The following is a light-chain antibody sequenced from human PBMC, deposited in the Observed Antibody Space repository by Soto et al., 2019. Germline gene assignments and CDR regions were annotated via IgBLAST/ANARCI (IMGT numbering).Light chain of an antibody. CDR1: QSVSSSY. Sequence: EIVLTQSPGTLSLSPGERATLSCRASQSVSSSYLVWHQQKPGQAPRLLIYAASRRATGIPVRFSGSGFGTEFTLTISSLQSEDFAVYYCQQYKNWPLFGQGTRLEIK. CDR3: QQYKNWPL. J-gene: IGKJ5*01. V-gene: IGKV3-15*01. CDR2: AAS.